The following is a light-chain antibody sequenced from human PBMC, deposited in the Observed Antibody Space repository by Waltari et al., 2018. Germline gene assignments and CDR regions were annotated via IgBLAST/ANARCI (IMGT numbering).Light chain of an antibody. Sequence: IVLTQSPGTLSLSPGERATLPCRASQSVSSSYLAWYQQKPGQAPRLLIYGASSRAAGIPDRFSGSGSGTDFTLTISRLEPEDFTVYYCQQYGSSPFTFGPGTKVDI. V-gene: IGKV3-20*01. CDR3: QQYGSSPFT. CDR2: GAS. CDR1: QSVSSSY. J-gene: IGKJ3*01.